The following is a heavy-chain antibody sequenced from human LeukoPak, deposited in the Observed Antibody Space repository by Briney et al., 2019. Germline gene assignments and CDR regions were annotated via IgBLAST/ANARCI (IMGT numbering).Heavy chain of an antibody. J-gene: IGHJ4*02. D-gene: IGHD1-26*01. CDR3: GSAGGWEFGY. CDR2: IKEDGSDK. Sequence: GGSLRLSCVASVSSGLTRWMNWVRQAPGKGLEWVAIIKEDGSDKYYVDSVKGRFTISRDNAKNSVYLQMNSLRVGDAAFYNGGSAGGWEFGYGGQGTLVTASS. V-gene: IGHV3-7*01. CDR1: VSSGLTRW.